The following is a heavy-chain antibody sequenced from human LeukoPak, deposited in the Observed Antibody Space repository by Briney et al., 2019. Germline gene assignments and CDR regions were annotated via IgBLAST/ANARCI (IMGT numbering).Heavy chain of an antibody. CDR1: GGSISSGSYY. V-gene: IGHV4-61*02. Sequence: SETLSLTCTVSGGSISSGSYYWSWIRQPAGKGLEWIGRIYTSGSTNYNPSLKSRVTISVDTSKNQFSLKLSSVTAADTAVYYCARDRAGTRESYYYYYYMDVWGKGTTVTVSS. CDR2: IYTSGST. D-gene: IGHD1-1*01. CDR3: ARDRAGTRESYYYYYYMDV. J-gene: IGHJ6*03.